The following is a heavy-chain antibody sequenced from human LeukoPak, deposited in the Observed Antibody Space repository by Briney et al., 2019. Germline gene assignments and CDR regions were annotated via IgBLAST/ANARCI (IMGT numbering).Heavy chain of an antibody. CDR1: GFTFSSYS. CDR2: IKQDGSEK. Sequence: PGGSLRLSCAASGFTFSSYSMDWVRQAPGKGLEWVANIKQDGSEKYYVDSVKGRFTISRDNAKNSLYLQMNSLRAEDTAVYYCARRRFLDYWGQGTLVTVSS. J-gene: IGHJ4*02. CDR3: ARRRFLDY. D-gene: IGHD3-3*01. V-gene: IGHV3-7*01.